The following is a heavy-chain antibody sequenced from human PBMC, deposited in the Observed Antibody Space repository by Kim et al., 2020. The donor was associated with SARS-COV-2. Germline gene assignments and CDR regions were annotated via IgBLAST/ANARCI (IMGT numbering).Heavy chain of an antibody. CDR3: AKVRKSRSVDWLFDS. CDR1: GFTFSNYG. V-gene: IGHV3-30*18. Sequence: GGSLRLSCSASGFTFSNYGIHWVRQAPGKGLEWVALSSHDGNNKYFADSVKGRFTISRDNSNNTLFLQMDSLRAEDTAVDYCAKVRKSRSVDWLFDSWG. CDR2: SSHDGNNK. D-gene: IGHD3-9*01. J-gene: IGHJ5*01.